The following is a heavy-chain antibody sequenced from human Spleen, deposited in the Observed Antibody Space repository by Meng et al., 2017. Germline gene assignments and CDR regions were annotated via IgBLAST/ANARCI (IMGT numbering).Heavy chain of an antibody. J-gene: IGHJ6*02. CDR3: ARGFVGAAAGKIYYYGMDV. V-gene: IGHV4-4*02. Sequence: SETLSLTCAVSGGSISSSSWWSWVRQPPGKGLEWIGEIYHSGSTNYNPSLKSRVTISVDTSKNQFSLKLSSVTAADTAVYYCARGFVGAAAGKIYYYGMDVWGQGTTVTVSS. CDR2: IYHSGST. D-gene: IGHD6-13*01. CDR1: GGSISSSSW.